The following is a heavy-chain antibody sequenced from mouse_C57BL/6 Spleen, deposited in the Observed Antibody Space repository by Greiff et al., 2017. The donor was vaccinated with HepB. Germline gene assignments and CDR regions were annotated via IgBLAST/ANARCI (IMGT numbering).Heavy chain of an antibody. CDR2: IYPGDGDT. V-gene: IGHV1-82*01. Sequence: QVQLQQSGPELVKPGASVKISCKASGYAFSSSWMNWVKQRPGKGLEWIGRIYPGDGDTNYNGKFKGKATLTADKSSSTAYMQLSSLTSEDSAVYFCARGEFDYWGQGTTLTVSS. J-gene: IGHJ2*01. CDR1: GYAFSSSW. CDR3: ARGEFDY.